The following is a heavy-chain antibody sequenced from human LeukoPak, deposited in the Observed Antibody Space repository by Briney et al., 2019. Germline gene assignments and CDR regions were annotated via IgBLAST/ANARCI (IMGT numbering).Heavy chain of an antibody. CDR3: ARDSSWSRGGFDI. CDR1: GGSISSSSYY. V-gene: IGHV4-39*07. Sequence: SETLSLTCTVSGGSISSSSYYWGWIRQPPGKGLEWIGSIYYSGSTYYNPSLKSRVTISVDTSKNQSSLKLSSVTAADTAVYYCARDSSWSRGGFDIWGQGTMVTVSS. CDR2: IYYSGST. J-gene: IGHJ3*02. D-gene: IGHD6-13*01.